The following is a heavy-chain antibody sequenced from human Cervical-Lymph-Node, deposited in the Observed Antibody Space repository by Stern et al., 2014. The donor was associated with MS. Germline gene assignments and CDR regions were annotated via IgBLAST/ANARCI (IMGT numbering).Heavy chain of an antibody. V-gene: IGHV4-4*07. CDR3: ARNGGNWFLPDYYFDY. Sequence: QVQLQESGPGLVKPSETLSLTCTVSDGSISDYYWSWIRQPAGKGLEWIGRIYARGSIDYNPSLESRVTMSVDPSKNHFSLKLNSVTAADTAAYYCARNGGNWFLPDYYFDYWGQGALITVSS. CDR2: IYARGSI. J-gene: IGHJ4*02. CDR1: DGSISDYY. D-gene: IGHD4-23*01.